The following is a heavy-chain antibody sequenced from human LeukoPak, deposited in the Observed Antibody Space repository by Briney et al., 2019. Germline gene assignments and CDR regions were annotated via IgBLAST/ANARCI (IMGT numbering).Heavy chain of an antibody. J-gene: IGHJ4*02. D-gene: IGHD1-26*01. CDR2: IIPLFGTA. CDR3: AREGLYSGSYYAGLDY. Sequence: SVKVSCKASGSTFRKYAVNWVRQAPGQGLEWMGGIIPLFGTANYAQKFQGRVTITTDESTSTAYMELSSLRSEDTAIYYCAREGLYSGSYYAGLDYWGQGTLVTVSS. CDR1: GSTFRKYA. V-gene: IGHV1-69*05.